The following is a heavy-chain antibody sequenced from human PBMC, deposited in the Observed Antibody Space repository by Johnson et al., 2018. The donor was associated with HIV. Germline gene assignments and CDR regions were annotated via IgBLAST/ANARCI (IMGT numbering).Heavy chain of an antibody. Sequence: VQLVESGGGVVRPGGSLRLSCAASGFTFDDYGMSWVRQVPGKGLEWVSGINWNGGSTGYADSVKGRFTISRDNAKNSLYLQMNSLRAEDTAVYYCARGPHEVVVVAATSAFDIWGQGTMVTVSS. CDR3: ARGPHEVVVVAATSAFDI. D-gene: IGHD2-15*01. V-gene: IGHV3-20*04. CDR1: GFTFDDYG. J-gene: IGHJ3*02. CDR2: INWNGGST.